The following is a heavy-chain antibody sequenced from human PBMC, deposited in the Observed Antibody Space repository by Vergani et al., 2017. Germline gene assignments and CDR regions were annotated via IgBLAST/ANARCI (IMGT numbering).Heavy chain of an antibody. J-gene: IGHJ6*03. V-gene: IGHV1-69*01. CDR1: GGTFSSYA. Sequence: QVQLVQSGAEVKKPGSSVPVSCKASGGTFSSYAISWVRQAPGQGLEWMGGIIPIFGTANYSQKLQGRVTITADESTSTASMELSSLRAEDTAVYYCAMTVAVVTLASPLYYMDVWGKGTTVTVSS. CDR2: IIPIFGTA. D-gene: IGHD4-23*01. CDR3: AMTVAVVTLASPLYYMDV.